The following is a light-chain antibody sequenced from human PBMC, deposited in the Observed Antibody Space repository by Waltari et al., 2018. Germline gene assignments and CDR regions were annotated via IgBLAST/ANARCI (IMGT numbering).Light chain of an antibody. CDR1: QSVSSSY. Sequence: EIVLTQSPGTLSLSPGESATLSCRASQSVSSSYLAWYQQKPGQAPRHLIYGASSRATGIPDRFSGSGSGTYFTLTISRLDPEDFAVYYCQKYGSSTGLTFGGGTKVEIK. CDR3: QKYGSSTGLT. V-gene: IGKV3-20*01. J-gene: IGKJ4*01. CDR2: GAS.